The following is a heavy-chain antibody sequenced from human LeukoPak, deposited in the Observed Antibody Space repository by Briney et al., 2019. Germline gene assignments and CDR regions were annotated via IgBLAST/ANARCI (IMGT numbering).Heavy chain of an antibody. CDR1: GGSIISYH. CDR2: IFYSGST. D-gene: IGHD2-15*01. CDR3: ARDTPWGGPNLPDAFDI. J-gene: IGHJ3*02. Sequence: SETLSLTCTVSGGSIISYHWSWTRQPPGKGLEWIGHIFYSGSTNYNPSLKSRVTISVDTSNNQFSLKLTSVTAADTAVYYCARDTPWGGPNLPDAFDIWGQGTMVTVSS. V-gene: IGHV4-59*01.